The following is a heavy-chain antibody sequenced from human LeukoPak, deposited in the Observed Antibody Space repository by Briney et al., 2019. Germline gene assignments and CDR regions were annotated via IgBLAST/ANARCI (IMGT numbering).Heavy chain of an antibody. J-gene: IGHJ4*02. CDR3: AREAPGGSGWTYFDY. D-gene: IGHD6-19*01. Sequence: PSETLSLICNVSGGSISNYYWIWIRQSPGKGLEWIGYIYYSGSTNYNPSLKSRVTISLDTSENHVSLRLTSVTAEDTAVYYCAREAPGGSGWTYFDYWGQGSLVTVSS. V-gene: IGHV4-59*01. CDR2: IYYSGST. CDR1: GGSISNYY.